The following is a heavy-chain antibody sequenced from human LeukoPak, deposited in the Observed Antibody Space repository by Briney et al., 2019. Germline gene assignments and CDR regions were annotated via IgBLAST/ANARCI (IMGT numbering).Heavy chain of an antibody. CDR1: GGSISSSSKY. V-gene: IGHV4-39*01. CDR3: ARHLGMSTLDY. J-gene: IGHJ4*02. D-gene: IGHD5/OR15-5a*01. CDR2: FFYSGST. Sequence: SETLSLTCTVSGGSISSSSKYWGWISQYPGKGLEWIGNFFYSGSTYCHPSLKSRVTISVDTSKNQFSLNLRSVTAADTALCYCARHLGMSTLDYWGQGTLVTVSS.